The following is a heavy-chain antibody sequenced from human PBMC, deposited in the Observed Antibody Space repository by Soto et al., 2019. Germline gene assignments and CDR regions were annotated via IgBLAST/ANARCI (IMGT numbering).Heavy chain of an antibody. J-gene: IGHJ4*02. V-gene: IGHV3-23*01. Sequence: GGSLRLSCAASGFTFSSYAMSWVRQAPGKGLEWVSGISASGGSTYNADSVKGRFTISRDNSENTLYLQMDSLRAEDTAIYYCAKGPHGSYSTYFFDYWGQGTLVTVSS. D-gene: IGHD1-26*01. CDR1: GFTFSSYA. CDR3: AKGPHGSYSTYFFDY. CDR2: ISASGGST.